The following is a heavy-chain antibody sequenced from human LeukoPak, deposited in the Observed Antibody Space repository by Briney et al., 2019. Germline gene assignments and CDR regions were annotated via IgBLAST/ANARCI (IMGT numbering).Heavy chain of an antibody. V-gene: IGHV3-21*01. CDR2: ISSSSSYI. J-gene: IGHJ3*02. D-gene: IGHD4-17*01. CDR1: GFTFSSYS. CDR3: ARFTTVTTRGAFDI. Sequence: GGSLRLSCAASGFTFSSYSMNWVRQAPGKGLEWVSSISSSSSYIYYADSVKGRFTISRDNAKNSLYLQMNSLGAEDTAVYYCARFTTVTTRGAFDIWGQGTMVTVSS.